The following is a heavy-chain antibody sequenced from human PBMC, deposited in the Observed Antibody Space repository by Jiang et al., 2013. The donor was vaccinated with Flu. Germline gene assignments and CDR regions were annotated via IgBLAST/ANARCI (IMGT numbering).Heavy chain of an antibody. J-gene: IGHJ3*02. CDR3: AKVGSTMTKRRLDIVVVPAAIPLFLWGAFDI. V-gene: IGHV3-23*01. CDR1: GFTFSSYA. D-gene: IGHD2-2*02. Sequence: RLSCAASGFTFSSYAMSWVRQAPGKGAGSGVSAISGSGGSTYYADSVKGRFTISRDNSKNTLYLQMNSLRAEDTAVYYCAKVGSTMTKRRLDIVVVPAAIPLFLWGAFDIWGQGTMVTVSS. CDR2: ISGSGGST.